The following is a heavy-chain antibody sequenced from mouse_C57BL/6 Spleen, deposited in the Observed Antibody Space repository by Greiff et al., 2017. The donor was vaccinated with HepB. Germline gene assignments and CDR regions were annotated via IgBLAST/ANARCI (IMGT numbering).Heavy chain of an antibody. Sequence: DVKLVESGPGLVKPSQSLSLTCSVTGYSITSGYYWNWIRQFPGNKLEWMGYISYDGSNNYNPSLKNRISITRDTSKNQFFLKLNSVTTEDTATYYCAREGGIITTDYFDYWGQGTTLTVSS. CDR3: AREGGIITTDYFDY. V-gene: IGHV3-6*01. D-gene: IGHD1-1*01. J-gene: IGHJ2*01. CDR1: GYSITSGYY. CDR2: ISYDGSN.